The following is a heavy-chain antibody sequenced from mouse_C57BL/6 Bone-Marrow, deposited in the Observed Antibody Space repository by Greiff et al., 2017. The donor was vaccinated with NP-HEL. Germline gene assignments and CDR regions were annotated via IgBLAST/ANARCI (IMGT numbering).Heavy chain of an antibody. J-gene: IGHJ1*03. D-gene: IGHD1-1*01. CDR3: TTCYYVMYFDV. CDR2: IDPENGDT. Sequence: VQLQQSGAELVRPGASVKLSCTASGFNIKDDYMHWVKQRPEQGLEWIGWIDPENGDTEYASKFQGKATITADTSSNTAYLQLSSLTSEDTAVYYCTTCYYVMYFDVWGTGTTVTVSS. V-gene: IGHV14-4*01. CDR1: GFNIKDDY.